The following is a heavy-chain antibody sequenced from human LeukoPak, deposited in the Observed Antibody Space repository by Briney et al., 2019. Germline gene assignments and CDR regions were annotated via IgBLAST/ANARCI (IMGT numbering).Heavy chain of an antibody. D-gene: IGHD3-10*01. Sequence: GGSLRLSCAASGFTFSSYAMHWVRQAPGKGLEWVAVISYDGSNKYYADSVKGRFTISRDNSKNTLYLQMNSLRAEDTAVYYCAKDRVLLWFGEFREGLYFDYWGQGTLVTVSS. CDR3: AKDRVLLWFGEFREGLYFDY. CDR2: ISYDGSNK. J-gene: IGHJ4*02. CDR1: GFTFSSYA. V-gene: IGHV3-30-3*01.